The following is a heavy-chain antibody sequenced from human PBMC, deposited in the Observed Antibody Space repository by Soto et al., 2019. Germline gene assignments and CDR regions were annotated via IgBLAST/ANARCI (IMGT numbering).Heavy chain of an antibody. J-gene: IGHJ6*02. CDR2: ISYDGSNK. V-gene: IGHV3-30*18. Sequence: GGSLRLSCAASVFTFSSYGMHWVRQAPGKGLEWVAVISYDGSNKYYADSVKGRFTVSRDNSKNTLYLQMNSLRAEDTAVYYCAKDLVSVDTAMVTYYYYGMDVWGQGTTVTVSS. D-gene: IGHD5-18*01. CDR1: VFTFSSYG. CDR3: AKDLVSVDTAMVTYYYYGMDV.